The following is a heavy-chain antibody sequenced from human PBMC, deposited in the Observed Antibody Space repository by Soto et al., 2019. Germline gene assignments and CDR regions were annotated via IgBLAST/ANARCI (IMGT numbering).Heavy chain of an antibody. CDR3: ARRSDYYGSGSYPTQGPSYGMDV. V-gene: IGHV1-69*13. Sequence: SAKVSCKASGGTFSSYAISWVRQAPGQGLEWMGGIIPIFGTANYAQKFQGRVTIAADESTSTAYMELSSLRSEDTAVYYCARRSDYYGSGSYPTQGPSYGMDVWGQGTTVNVS. D-gene: IGHD3-10*01. J-gene: IGHJ6*02. CDR2: IIPIFGTA. CDR1: GGTFSSYA.